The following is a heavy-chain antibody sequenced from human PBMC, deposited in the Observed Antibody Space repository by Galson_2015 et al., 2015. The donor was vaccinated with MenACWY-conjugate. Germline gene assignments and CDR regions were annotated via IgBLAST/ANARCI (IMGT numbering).Heavy chain of an antibody. D-gene: IGHD3-22*01. CDR2: ISSSGAST. V-gene: IGHV3-23*01. J-gene: IGHJ5*02. CDR3: AKDPTSPYDSSGYYLDH. Sequence: SLRLSCAASGFTFRSYAMSWVRQAPGKGLERVSVISSSGASTFYADSVKGRFTISRDNSKNTLYLQMSSLRDEDTAVYYCAKDPTSPYDSSGYYLDHWGQGTLVTVSS. CDR1: GFTFRSYA.